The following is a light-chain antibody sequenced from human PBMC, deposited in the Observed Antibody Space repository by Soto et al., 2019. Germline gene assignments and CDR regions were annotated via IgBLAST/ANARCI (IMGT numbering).Light chain of an antibody. CDR3: QQYNNWPWT. CDR1: QSFSSN. V-gene: IGKV3-15*01. Sequence: EIVMTQSPATLSVSPGERATLSCRASQSFSSNLAWYQQKPGQAPRLLIYGASTRATGIPARFSGSGSGTEFTLTISSLQSEDSAVYYCQQYNNWPWTFGQGTKVEIK. J-gene: IGKJ1*01. CDR2: GAS.